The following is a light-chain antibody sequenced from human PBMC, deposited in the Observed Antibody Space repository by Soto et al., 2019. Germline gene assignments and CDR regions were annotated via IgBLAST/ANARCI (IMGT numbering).Light chain of an antibody. Sequence: DIQMTQSPASISPSLGDRVTIVTRASQISTRNLNWYQQKPGTAPKLLIYAASSLQSGVPSRFSGSGSGTDFTLAISSLQPEDFATYYCQQSDSIPITFGQGTRLEI. J-gene: IGKJ5*01. CDR2: AAS. CDR1: QISTRN. V-gene: IGKV1-39*01. CDR3: QQSDSIPIT.